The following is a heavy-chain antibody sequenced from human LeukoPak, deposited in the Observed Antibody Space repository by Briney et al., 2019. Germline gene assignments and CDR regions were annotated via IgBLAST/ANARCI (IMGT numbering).Heavy chain of an antibody. J-gene: IGHJ4*02. D-gene: IGHD2-2*01. CDR3: ARELPSSSTSCDFGY. CDR2: MNPNSGNT. CDR1: GYTFTSYD. Sequence: ASVKVSCKASGYTFTSYDINWVRQATGQGLEWMGWMNPNSGNTGYAQKFQGRVTMTRNTSISTAYMELSSLRSEDTDVYFCARELPSSSTSCDFGYWGQGTLVTVSS. V-gene: IGHV1-8*01.